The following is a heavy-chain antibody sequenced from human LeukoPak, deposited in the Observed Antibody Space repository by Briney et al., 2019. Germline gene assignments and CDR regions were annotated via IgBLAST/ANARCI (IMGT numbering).Heavy chain of an antibody. CDR2: IYHSGST. CDR3: ARLHLLSDYGDQNAFDI. Sequence: NSSDTLSLTCAVSGYSISSGYYWGWIRQPPGKGLEWIWSIYHSGSTYYNPSLKSRVTISVDTSKNQFSLKLSSVTAADTAVYYCARLHLLSDYGDQNAFDIWGQGTMVTVSS. V-gene: IGHV4-38-2*01. CDR1: GYSISSGYY. D-gene: IGHD4-17*01. J-gene: IGHJ3*02.